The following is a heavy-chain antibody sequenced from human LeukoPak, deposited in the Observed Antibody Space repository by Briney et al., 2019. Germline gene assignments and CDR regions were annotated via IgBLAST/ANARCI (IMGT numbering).Heavy chain of an antibody. J-gene: IGHJ4*02. Sequence: GGSLRLSCAASGFSFSSYWMSWVRQAPGKGLEWVANIKEDGSEKNYVDSVKGRFTISRDNAKNSLYLQMNTLRAEDTAVSYCGKSGIVTTAVPFWGQGTLVTVSS. CDR2: IKEDGSEK. D-gene: IGHD1-26*01. CDR1: GFSFSSYW. V-gene: IGHV3-7*01. CDR3: GKSGIVTTAVPF.